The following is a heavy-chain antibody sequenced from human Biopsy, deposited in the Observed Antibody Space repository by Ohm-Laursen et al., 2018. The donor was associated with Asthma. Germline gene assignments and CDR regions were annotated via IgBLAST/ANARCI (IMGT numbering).Heavy chain of an antibody. D-gene: IGHD5-12*01. J-gene: IGHJ4*02. CDR1: GFTFSSSA. CDR3: AKRRGYSGHDNDY. V-gene: IGHV3-30*18. Sequence: SLRLSCAASGFTFSSSAMSWVRQAPGKGLEWVAVISYDGNHKFYEDSVKGRFAISRDNSKNTLYLQMNSLRTEDTAVYYCAKRRGYSGHDNDYWGQGTLVIVSS. CDR2: ISYDGNHK.